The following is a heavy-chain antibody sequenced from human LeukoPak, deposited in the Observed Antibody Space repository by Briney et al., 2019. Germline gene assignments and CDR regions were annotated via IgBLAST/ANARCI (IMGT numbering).Heavy chain of an antibody. D-gene: IGHD5-18*01. CDR2: INHSGST. CDR3: ARGPRGYSYVYGMDV. J-gene: IGHJ6*02. Sequence: SETLSLTCAVYGGSFSGYYWSWIRQPPGKGPEWIGEINHSGSTNYNPSLKSRVTISVDTSKNQFSLKLSSVTAADTAVYYCARGPRGYSYVYGMDVWGQGTTVTVSS. CDR1: GGSFSGYY. V-gene: IGHV4-34*01.